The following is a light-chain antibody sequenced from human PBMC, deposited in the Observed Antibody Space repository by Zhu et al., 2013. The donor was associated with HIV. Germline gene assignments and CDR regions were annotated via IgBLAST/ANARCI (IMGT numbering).Light chain of an antibody. Sequence: QSALTQPASVSGSPGQSVTISCTGTSGDIGHFNYVSWYQHHPGKAPKVIIYDVTNRPSGISYRFSGSKSGNTASLTISGLQAEDEADYFCTSYTGTSTLFGGRTKLTVL. J-gene: IGLJ3*02. V-gene: IGLV2-14*01. CDR1: SGDIGHFNY. CDR3: TSYTGTSTL. CDR2: DVT.